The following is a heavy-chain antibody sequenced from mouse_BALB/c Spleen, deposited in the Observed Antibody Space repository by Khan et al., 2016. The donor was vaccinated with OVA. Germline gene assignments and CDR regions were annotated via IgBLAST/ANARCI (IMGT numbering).Heavy chain of an antibody. Sequence: QVQLKESGPELVKPGASVKISCEASGYSFTSYYIHWVKQRPGQGLEWIGWIFPGSGNSQYNEKFKGKATLTADTSSSTAYMQLSSLTSADSAVSFSARGVYYGYACFAYWGQGTLVTVSA. CDR1: GYSFTSYY. D-gene: IGHD2-2*01. CDR3: ARGVYYGYACFAY. CDR2: IFPGSGNS. J-gene: IGHJ3*01. V-gene: IGHV1-66*01.